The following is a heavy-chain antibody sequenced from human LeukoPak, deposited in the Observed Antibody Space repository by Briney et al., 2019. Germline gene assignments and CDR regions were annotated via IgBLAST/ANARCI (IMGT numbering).Heavy chain of an antibody. Sequence: GGSLRLSCAASGFTFSSYAMRWVRQAPGKGLEWVAVISYDGSNKYYADSVKGRFTISRDNSKNTLYLQLNSLRVEDTAVYYCATYTSWGQGTLVTVSS. CDR3: ATYTS. D-gene: IGHD4-11*01. CDR1: GFTFSSYA. V-gene: IGHV3-30-3*01. CDR2: ISYDGSNK. J-gene: IGHJ5*02.